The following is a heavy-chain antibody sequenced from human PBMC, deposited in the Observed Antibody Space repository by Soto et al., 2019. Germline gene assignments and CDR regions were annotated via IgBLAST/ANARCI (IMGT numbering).Heavy chain of an antibody. V-gene: IGHV4-30-4*01. Sequence: SVTMFLSSTVSDGSISSGDYCWRCIPQPPRKGLEWIGYIYYSGSTYYNPSLKSRVTISVDTSKNQFSLKLSSVTAADTAVYYFAIAYDFWSGNYASCFGYWGQGTLGSVSS. J-gene: IGHJ4*02. CDR3: AIAYDFWSGNYASCFGY. D-gene: IGHD3-3*01. CDR2: IYYSGST. CDR1: DGSISSGDYC.